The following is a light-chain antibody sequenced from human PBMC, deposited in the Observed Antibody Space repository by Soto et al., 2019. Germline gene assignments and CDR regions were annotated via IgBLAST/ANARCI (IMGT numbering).Light chain of an antibody. V-gene: IGLV2-14*01. CDR3: CSYTTNSIL. CDR2: EVS. CDR1: SGDVGGYNS. J-gene: IGLJ1*01. Sequence: QSALTQPASVSASPGQSITISCTGSSGDVGGYNSVSWYQRHPDKAPKLMIYEVSSRPSGVPDRFSGSKSGNTASLTISGLQPEDEADYYCCSYTTNSILFGTGTMLTVL.